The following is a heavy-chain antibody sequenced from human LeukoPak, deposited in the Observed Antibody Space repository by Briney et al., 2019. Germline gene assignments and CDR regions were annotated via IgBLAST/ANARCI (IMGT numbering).Heavy chain of an antibody. J-gene: IGHJ6*03. CDR1: GGSFSGYY. CDR2: INHSGST. V-gene: IGHV4-34*01. CDR3: AHYYMDV. Sequence: SETLSLTCAVYGGSFSGYYWSWIRQPPGKGLEWIGEINHSGSTNYNPSLKGRVTMSVDTSKNQFSLNLRSVTAADTAVYYCAHYYMDVWGKGTTVTISS.